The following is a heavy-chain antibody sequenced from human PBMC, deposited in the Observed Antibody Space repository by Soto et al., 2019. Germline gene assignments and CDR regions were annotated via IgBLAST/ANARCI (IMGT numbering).Heavy chain of an antibody. Sequence: QVQLQESGPTLVRPSDSLSLMCSVSGVPITTFYWSWIRQAPGKGLEYIGYIYYGGSTHYNPALKSRVTISVDTGKNEFSLNLRSVTAADTAAYYCARGQLLHYQYGLDVWGQGTTVIV. J-gene: IGHJ6*02. CDR2: IYYGGST. V-gene: IGHV4-59*07. D-gene: IGHD3-10*01. CDR3: ARGQLLHYQYGLDV. CDR1: GVPITTFY.